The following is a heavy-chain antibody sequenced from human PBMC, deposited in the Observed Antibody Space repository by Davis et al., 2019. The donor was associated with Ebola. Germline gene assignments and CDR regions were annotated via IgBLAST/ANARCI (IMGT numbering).Heavy chain of an antibody. D-gene: IGHD1-7*01. V-gene: IGHV3-23*01. CDR2: IADSGGAT. J-gene: IGHJ4*02. CDR3: AKRWELHYFDY. Sequence: PGGSLRLSCAASGFTFSNAWMSWVRQAPGKGLEWVSSIADSGGATYYTDSVKGRFAVSRDNSKNTLYLHMNSLRVEDTAVYYCAKRWELHYFDYWGQGALVAVSS. CDR1: GFTFSNAW.